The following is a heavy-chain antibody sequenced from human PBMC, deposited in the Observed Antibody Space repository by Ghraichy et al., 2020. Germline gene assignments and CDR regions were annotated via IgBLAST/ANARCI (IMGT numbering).Heavy chain of an antibody. CDR1: GFTFNNYW. V-gene: IGHV3-74*01. J-gene: IGHJ2*01. CDR3: ARETSGSNWYFDL. D-gene: IGHD3-22*01. CDR2: INRDGSST. Sequence: GESLNISCAASGFTFNNYWMHWVRQAPGKGLVWVSRINRDGSSTTYADSVKGRFTMSRDNAKNTLDLQMNSLRAEDTAVYYCARETSGSNWYFDLWGRGTLVTVSS.